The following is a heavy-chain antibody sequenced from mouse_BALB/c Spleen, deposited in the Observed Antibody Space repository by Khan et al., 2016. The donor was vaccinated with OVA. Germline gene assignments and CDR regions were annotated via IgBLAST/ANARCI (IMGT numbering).Heavy chain of an antibody. V-gene: IGHV3-2*02. CDR2: ISYSGNT. J-gene: IGHJ3*01. CDR1: GYSITSEYT. D-gene: IGHD2-4*01. Sequence: VQLKESGPGLVKPSQSLSLTCTVTGYSITSEYTWNWIRQFPGNKLEWMGFISYSGNTRYNPSLKSRISITRDTSKNQFFLQLNSVTSEDTATYYVARKDYYDYDPFPYWGQGTLGTVSA. CDR3: ARKDYYDYDPFPY.